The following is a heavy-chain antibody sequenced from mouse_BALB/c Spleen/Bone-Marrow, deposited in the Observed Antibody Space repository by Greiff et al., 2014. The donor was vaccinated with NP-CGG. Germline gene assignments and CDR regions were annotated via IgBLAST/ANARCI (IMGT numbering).Heavy chain of an antibody. Sequence: VQLQQSGPELVKPGASVKISCKASGYTFTDYNIHWVKQSHGKSLEWIGYIYPYNGDTGYNQKFKTKATLTVDNLSSTAYMELRSLTSEDSAVYYCVRRGGNYPYWYFDVWGAGTTVTVSS. D-gene: IGHD2-1*01. J-gene: IGHJ1*01. CDR1: GYTFTDYN. V-gene: IGHV1S29*02. CDR2: IYPYNGDT. CDR3: VRRGGNYPYWYFDV.